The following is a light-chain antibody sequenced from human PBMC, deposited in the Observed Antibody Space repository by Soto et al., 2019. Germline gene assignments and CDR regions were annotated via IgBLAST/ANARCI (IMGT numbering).Light chain of an antibody. CDR3: SSYTNTTTVV. J-gene: IGLJ3*02. Sequence: QSVLTQVASVSGSPGQSITISCTGTSSDVGGRDFVSWYQQHPGKAPKLIIYNVNYRPSGVSDRFSGSKSGNTASLTISGLQPDDEANYYCSSYTNTTTVVFGGGTKLTVL. CDR2: NVN. V-gene: IGLV2-14*03. CDR1: SSDVGGRDF.